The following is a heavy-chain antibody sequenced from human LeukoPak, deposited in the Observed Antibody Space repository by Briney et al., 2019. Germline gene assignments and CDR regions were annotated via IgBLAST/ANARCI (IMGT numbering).Heavy chain of an antibody. CDR3: ARASHGAWDFDH. CDR2: INWNGGST. Sequence: GGSLRLSCAASGFTFDDYGMSWVRQAPGKGLEWVSGINWNGGSTGYATSVKGRFTISRDNAKNSLYLQMNSLRAEDTALYYCARASHGAWDFDHWGQGTLVTVSS. J-gene: IGHJ4*02. D-gene: IGHD3-16*01. V-gene: IGHV3-20*04. CDR1: GFTFDDYG.